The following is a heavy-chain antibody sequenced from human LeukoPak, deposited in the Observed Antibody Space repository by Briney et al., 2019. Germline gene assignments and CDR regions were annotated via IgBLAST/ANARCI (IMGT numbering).Heavy chain of an antibody. CDR3: ARDQHLWFG. J-gene: IGHJ4*02. Sequence: PGGSLRLSCAASGFTFSSYSMNWVRQAPGKGLEWVSSISSSSSYIYCADSVKGRFTISRDNAKNSLYLQMNGLRAEDTAVYYCARDQHLWFGGGQGTLVTVSS. V-gene: IGHV3-21*01. CDR1: GFTFSSYS. CDR2: ISSSSSYI. D-gene: IGHD3-10*01.